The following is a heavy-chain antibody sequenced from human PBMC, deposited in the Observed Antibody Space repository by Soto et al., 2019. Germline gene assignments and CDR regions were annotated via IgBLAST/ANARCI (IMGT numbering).Heavy chain of an antibody. CDR1: GFTVSSNY. V-gene: IGHV3-53*01. D-gene: IGHD3-10*01. J-gene: IGHJ3*02. Sequence: GGSLRLSCAASGFTVSSNYMSWVRQAPGKGLEWVSVIYSGGSTYYADSVKGRFTISRHNSKNTLYLQMNSLRAEDTAVYYCARDQPTYYYGKASAFDIWGQGTMVTVSS. CDR3: ARDQPTYYYGKASAFDI. CDR2: IYSGGST.